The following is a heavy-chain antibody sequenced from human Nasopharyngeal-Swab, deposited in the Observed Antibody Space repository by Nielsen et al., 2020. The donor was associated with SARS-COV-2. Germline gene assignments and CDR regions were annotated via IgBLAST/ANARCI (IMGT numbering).Heavy chain of an antibody. V-gene: IGHV4-31*02. J-gene: IGHJ4*02. CDR2: IYYSGST. CDR3: ARDCKDSRGHYFDY. D-gene: IGHD3-22*01. Sequence: WIRQPPGKGLERIGYIYYSGSTYYNPSLKSRVTISVDTSKNQFSLKLSSVTAADTAVYYCARDCKDSRGHYFDYWGQGTLVTVSS.